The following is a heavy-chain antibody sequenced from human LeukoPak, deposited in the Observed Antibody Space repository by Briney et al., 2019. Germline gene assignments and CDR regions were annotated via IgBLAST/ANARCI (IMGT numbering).Heavy chain of an antibody. J-gene: IGHJ5*02. CDR2: IYRSGST. Sequence: PSGTLSLTCAVSRGSISSNTWWSWVRQPPGKGLEWIGEIYRSGSTHYNPSLKSRVTISVDKTKNQFSLKLSSVTAADTAVYYCARDRLQLQSWGQGTLVTVSS. D-gene: IGHD1-1*01. V-gene: IGHV4-4*02. CDR1: RGSISSNTW. CDR3: ARDRLQLQS.